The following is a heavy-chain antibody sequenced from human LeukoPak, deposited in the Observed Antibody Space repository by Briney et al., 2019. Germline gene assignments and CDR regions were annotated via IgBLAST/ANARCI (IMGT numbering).Heavy chain of an antibody. D-gene: IGHD2-15*01. V-gene: IGHV4-39*01. CDR3: TRHPYRYCGGGNCYSDY. CDR2: IYYSGST. CDR1: GGSISSSSYY. Sequence: PSETLSLTCTVSGGSISSSSYYWGWIRQPPGKGLEWIGTIYYSGSTYYNPSLRSRVTISVDTSKNQFSLKLSSVTAADTAVYYCTRHPYRYCGGGNCYSDYWGQGTLVTVSS. J-gene: IGHJ4*02.